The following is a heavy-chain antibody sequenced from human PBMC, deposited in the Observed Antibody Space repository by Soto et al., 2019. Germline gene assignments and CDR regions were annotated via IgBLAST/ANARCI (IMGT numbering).Heavy chain of an antibody. V-gene: IGHV3-21*01. CDR3: ATDWGYSSGHALDS. D-gene: IGHD5-18*01. CDR1: GITFSNYN. Sequence: GGSLRLSCAASGITFSNYNINWVRQVPGTGLAWVSYISASGSYIYYADSAKGRFTISRDNAKNSMYLQMNSLRAEDTAVYYSATDWGYSSGHALDSWGQGTLVTVSS. CDR2: ISASGSYI. J-gene: IGHJ5*01.